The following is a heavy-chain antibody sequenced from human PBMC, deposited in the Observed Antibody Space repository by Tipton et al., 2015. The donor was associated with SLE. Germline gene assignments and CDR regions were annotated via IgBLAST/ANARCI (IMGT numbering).Heavy chain of an antibody. CDR1: GGSISSYY. Sequence: TLSLTCTVSGGSISSYYWSWIRQPPGKGLEWIGYIYYSGSTNYNPSLKSRVTISVDTSKNQFSLKLSSVTAADTAVYYCARDLEYYGSGYFDLWGRGTLVTVSS. V-gene: IGHV4-59*01. J-gene: IGHJ2*01. D-gene: IGHD3-10*01. CDR3: ARDLEYYGSGYFDL. CDR2: IYYSGST.